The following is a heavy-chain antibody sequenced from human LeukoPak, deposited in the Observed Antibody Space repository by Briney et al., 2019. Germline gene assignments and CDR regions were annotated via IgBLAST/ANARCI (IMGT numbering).Heavy chain of an antibody. J-gene: IGHJ4*02. CDR3: ARVRPGHYYDSFDY. V-gene: IGHV3-21*01. CDR1: GFTFSSYS. CDR2: ISSSSSYI. D-gene: IGHD3-22*01. Sequence: GGSLRLSCAASGFTFSSYSMNWVRQAPGKGLEWASSISSSSSYIYYADSVKGRFTISRDNAKNSLYLQMNSLRAEDTAVYYCARVRPGHYYDSFDYWGQGTLVTVSS.